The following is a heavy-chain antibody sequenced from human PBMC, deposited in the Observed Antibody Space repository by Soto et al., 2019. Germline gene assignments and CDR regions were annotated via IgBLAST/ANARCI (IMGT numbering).Heavy chain of an antibody. V-gene: IGHV3-33*01. CDR1: GFTFSSYG. J-gene: IGHJ4*02. Sequence: QVQLVESGGGVVQPGRSLRLSCAASGFTFSSYGMHWVRQAPGKGLEWVAVIWYDGSNKYYADSVKGRFTISRDNSKNTLYLQMNSLRAEETGVYSCARVSLVVPTRVIDSWGQGTLVTVSS. D-gene: IGHD2-2*01. CDR2: IWYDGSNK. CDR3: ARVSLVVPTRVIDS.